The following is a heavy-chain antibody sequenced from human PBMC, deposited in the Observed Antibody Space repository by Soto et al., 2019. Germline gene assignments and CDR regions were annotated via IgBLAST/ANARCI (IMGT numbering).Heavy chain of an antibody. Sequence: ASVKVSCKASGYTFTSYDINWVRQATGQGLEWMGWMNPNSGNTGYAQKFQGRVTMTRNTSISTAYMELSSLRSEDTAVYYWDTPHHGYCSGDSCDSGVFAFDIWGQGTIVTVSS. CDR1: GYTFTSYD. CDR2: MNPNSGNT. CDR3: DTPHHGYCSGDSCDSGVFAFDI. J-gene: IGHJ3*02. D-gene: IGHD2-15*01. V-gene: IGHV1-8*01.